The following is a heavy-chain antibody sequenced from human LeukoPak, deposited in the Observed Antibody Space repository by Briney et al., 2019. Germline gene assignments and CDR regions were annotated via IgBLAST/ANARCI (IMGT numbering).Heavy chain of an antibody. CDR1: GGSISSGDYYWGGDYY. CDR2: IYYSGST. D-gene: IGHD3-10*01. CDR3: ARVPPGYAFDI. V-gene: IGHV4-61*08. Sequence: SQTLSLTCTVSGGSISSGDYYWGGDYYWSWIRQPPGKGLEWIGYIYYSGSTNYNPSLKSRVTISVDTSKNQFSLKLSSVTAADTAVYYCARVPPGYAFDIWGQGTMVTVSS. J-gene: IGHJ3*02.